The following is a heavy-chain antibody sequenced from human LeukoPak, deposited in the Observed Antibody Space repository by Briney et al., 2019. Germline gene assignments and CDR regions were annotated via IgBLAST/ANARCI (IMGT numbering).Heavy chain of an antibody. V-gene: IGHV3-23*01. Sequence: GGSLRLSCAASGFTFSSYAMSWARQAPGKGLEWVSAISGSGGSTYYADSVKGRFTISRDNSKNTLYLQMNSLRAEDTAVYYCAKSFMSSGSGSTRDAFDIWGQGTMVTVSS. CDR3: AKSFMSSGSGSTRDAFDI. J-gene: IGHJ3*02. CDR2: ISGSGGST. CDR1: GFTFSSYA. D-gene: IGHD3-22*01.